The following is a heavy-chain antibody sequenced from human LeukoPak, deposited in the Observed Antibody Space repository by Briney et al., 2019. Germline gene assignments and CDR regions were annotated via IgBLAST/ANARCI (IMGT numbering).Heavy chain of an antibody. Sequence: ASVKVSCKASGYTFTSYGISWVRQAPGQGLEWMGWISAYNGNTNYAQKLQGRVTITADESTSTAYMELSSLRSEDTAVYYCAALTTGTTRDAFDIWGQGTMVTVSS. CDR2: ISAYNGNT. J-gene: IGHJ3*02. V-gene: IGHV1-18*01. CDR1: GYTFTSYG. D-gene: IGHD1-1*01. CDR3: AALTTGTTRDAFDI.